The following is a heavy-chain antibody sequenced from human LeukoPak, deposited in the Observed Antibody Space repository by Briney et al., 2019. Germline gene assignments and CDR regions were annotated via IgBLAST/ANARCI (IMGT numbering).Heavy chain of an antibody. D-gene: IGHD4-23*01. Sequence: SGGSLRLSCAASGFTFSSYAMSWVRQAPGKGLEWVSGISGSDGSTYYADSVKGRFTIFRDNSKNTLYLQMNSLRAEDTAVHYCAKDPRWYWGYFDYWGQGTLVTVSS. V-gene: IGHV3-23*01. J-gene: IGHJ4*02. CDR3: AKDPRWYWGYFDY. CDR1: GFTFSSYA. CDR2: ISGSDGST.